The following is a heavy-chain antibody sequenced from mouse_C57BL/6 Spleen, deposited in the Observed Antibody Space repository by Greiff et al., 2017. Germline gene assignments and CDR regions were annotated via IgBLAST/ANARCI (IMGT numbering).Heavy chain of an antibody. D-gene: IGHD2-2*01. V-gene: IGHV1-69*01. CDR2: IDPSDSYT. CDR3: ARGGYGYDYYAMDY. J-gene: IGHJ4*01. Sequence: VQLQQPGAELVMPGASVKLSCKASGYTFTSYWMHWVKQRPGQGLEWIGEIDPSDSYTNYHQKFKGKSTLTVDKSSSTAYMQLSSLTSEDSAVYYCARGGYGYDYYAMDYWGQGTSVTVSS. CDR1: GYTFTSYW.